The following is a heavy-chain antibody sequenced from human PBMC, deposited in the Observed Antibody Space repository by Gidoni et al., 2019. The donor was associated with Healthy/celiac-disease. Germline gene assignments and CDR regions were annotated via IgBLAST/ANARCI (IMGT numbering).Heavy chain of an antibody. J-gene: IGHJ4*02. CDR3: AGSGDGGW. V-gene: IGHV3-9*01. D-gene: IGHD7-27*01. CDR2: ISWNSGSI. Sequence: EVQLVESGGGLVQPGRSLRLSCAASGFTFDDYAMHWVRQAPGKGLEWVSGISWNSGSIGYADSVKGRFTISRDNAKNSLYLQMNSLRAEDTALYYCAGSGDGGWWGQGTLVTVSS. CDR1: GFTFDDYA.